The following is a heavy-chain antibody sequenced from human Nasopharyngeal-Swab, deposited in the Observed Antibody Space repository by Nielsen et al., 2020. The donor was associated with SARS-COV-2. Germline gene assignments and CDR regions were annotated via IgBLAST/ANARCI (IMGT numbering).Heavy chain of an antibody. CDR2: IYSGGST. Sequence: GESLKISCAASGFTVSSNYMSWVRQAPGKGLEWVSVIYSGGSTYYADSVKGRFTISRDNSKNTLYLQMNSLRAEDTAVYYCARVGVSSSWLSRSVFDYWGQGTLVTVSS. J-gene: IGHJ4*02. V-gene: IGHV3-66*01. D-gene: IGHD6-13*01. CDR3: ARVGVSSSWLSRSVFDY. CDR1: GFTVSSNY.